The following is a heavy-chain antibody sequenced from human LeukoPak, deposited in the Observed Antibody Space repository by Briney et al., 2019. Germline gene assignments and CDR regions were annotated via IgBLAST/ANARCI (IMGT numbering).Heavy chain of an antibody. J-gene: IGHJ4*02. CDR3: ARVSYCSGGSCYDFDY. Sequence: GGSLRLSCAPSGFTFSSYWMSWVRQAPRKGREWVANIKQDGSEKYYVDSAKGRFTISRDNAKNSLYLQMNSLRAEDTAVYCCARVSYCSGGSCYDFDYWGQGTLVTVSS. CDR2: IKQDGSEK. D-gene: IGHD2-15*01. V-gene: IGHV3-7*01. CDR1: GFTFSSYW.